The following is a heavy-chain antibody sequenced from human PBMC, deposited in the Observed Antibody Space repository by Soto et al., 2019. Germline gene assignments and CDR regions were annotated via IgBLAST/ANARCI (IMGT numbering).Heavy chain of an antibody. J-gene: IGHJ4*02. CDR2: ISGSGGST. V-gene: IGHV3-23*01. Sequence: GGSLRLSCAASGFTFSTYAMSWVRQAPGKGLEWVSGISGSGGSTNHADSVKGRFIVSRDNSKNMVYLQMNSLRVEDTAVYYCACLAWFGDPVPPFDCWGRGTVVTVSS. D-gene: IGHD3-10*01. CDR3: ACLAWFGDPVPPFDC. CDR1: GFTFSTYA.